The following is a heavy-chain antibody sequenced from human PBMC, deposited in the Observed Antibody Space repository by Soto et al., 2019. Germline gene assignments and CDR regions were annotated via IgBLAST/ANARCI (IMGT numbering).Heavy chain of an antibody. D-gene: IGHD5-18*01. J-gene: IGHJ6*02. CDR1: GFTFSSYE. Sequence: EVQLVESGGDLVQPGGSLRLSCEASGFTFSSYEIHWVRQAPGKWPEWISYISSSGDTIYYSESVEGRFTTSRDNAKNSLYLQMTSLRAEDTAVYHCARGYVDTVPRGYMDVGGQGTTVTVSS. CDR2: ISSSGDTI. CDR3: ARGYVDTVPRGYMDV. V-gene: IGHV3-48*03.